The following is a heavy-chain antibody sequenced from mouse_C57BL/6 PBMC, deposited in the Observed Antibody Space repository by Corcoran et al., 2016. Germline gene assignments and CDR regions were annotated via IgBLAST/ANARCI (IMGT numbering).Heavy chain of an antibody. V-gene: IGHV1-26*01. CDR1: GYTFTDYY. CDR3: ARVITTVVEGYFDV. Sequence: EVQLQQSGPELVKPGASVKISCKASGYTFTDYYMNWVKQSHGKSLEWIGDINPNNGGTSYNQKFKGKATLTVDKSSSTAYMELRSLTSEDSAVYYCARVITTVVEGYFDVWGTGTTVTVSS. CDR2: INPNNGGT. D-gene: IGHD1-1*01. J-gene: IGHJ1*03.